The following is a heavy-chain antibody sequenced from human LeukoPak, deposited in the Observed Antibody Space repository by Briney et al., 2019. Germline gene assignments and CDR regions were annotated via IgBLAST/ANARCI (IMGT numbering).Heavy chain of an antibody. CDR1: GYTFTSYA. CDR2: TNAGNGNT. J-gene: IGHJ4*02. Sequence: ASVKVSCKASGYTFTSYAMHWVRQAPGQRLEWMGWTNAGNGNTKYSQKFQGRVTITRDTSASTAYMELSSLRSEDTAVYYCARSMVRGVIITRGYFDYWGQGTLVTVSS. CDR3: ARSMVRGVIITRGYFDY. D-gene: IGHD3-10*01. V-gene: IGHV1-3*01.